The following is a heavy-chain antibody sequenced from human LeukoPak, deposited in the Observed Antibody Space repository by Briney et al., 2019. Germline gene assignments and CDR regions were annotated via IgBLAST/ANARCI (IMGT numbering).Heavy chain of an antibody. V-gene: IGHV3-21*01. D-gene: IGHD1-1*01. J-gene: IGHJ4*02. CDR1: GFTFSSYS. Sequence: KPGGSLRLSCAASGFTFSSYSMNWVRQAPGKGLEWVSSISSSSSYIYYADSVKGRFTISRDNAKNSLYLQMNSLRAEDTAVYYCAREHNWNDVEGRYFDYWGQGTLVTVSS. CDR2: ISSSSSYI. CDR3: AREHNWNDVEGRYFDY.